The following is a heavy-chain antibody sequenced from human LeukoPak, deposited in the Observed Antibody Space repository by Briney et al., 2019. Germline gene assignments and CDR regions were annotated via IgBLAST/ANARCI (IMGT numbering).Heavy chain of an antibody. CDR1: GFTFSSYG. Sequence: PGGSLRLSCAASGFTFSSYGMSWVRQAPGKGLEWVSAISGSGGSTYYADSVKGRFTISRDNSKNTLYLQMNSLRAEDTAVYYCAKGGGGQQLVRLVYWGQGTLVTVSS. D-gene: IGHD6-13*01. V-gene: IGHV3-23*01. CDR3: AKGGGGQQLVRLVY. CDR2: ISGSGGST. J-gene: IGHJ4*02.